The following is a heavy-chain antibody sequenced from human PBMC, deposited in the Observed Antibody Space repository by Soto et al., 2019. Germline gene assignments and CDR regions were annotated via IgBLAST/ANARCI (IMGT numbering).Heavy chain of an antibody. V-gene: IGHV4-4*02. CDR2: IYHSVNT. D-gene: IGHD3-10*01. Sequence: QVKLQESGPGLVKPSGTLSLTCAVSGGSISSSNWWSWVRQPPGKGLEWIGEIYHSVNTNYNPSLKSGVTMAVAKSRNQFSLKLSSVTAADTAVYYCARRWGEGRVDYWGQGTLVTVSS. CDR3: ARRWGEGRVDY. CDR1: GGSISSSNW. J-gene: IGHJ4*02.